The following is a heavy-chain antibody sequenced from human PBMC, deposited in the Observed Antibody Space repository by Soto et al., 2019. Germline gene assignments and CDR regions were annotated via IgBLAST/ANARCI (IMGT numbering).Heavy chain of an antibody. J-gene: IGHJ6*02. V-gene: IGHV4-61*01. CDR1: GASVSSGSDY. D-gene: IGHD3-3*01. Sequence: PSETLSLTCTVSGASVSSGSDYWNWFRQPPGERPEWIGYISHSGVTNYNPSLKNRLNILLDTAKDQVLFRLTSVTATDAAVYCRVRDPPRFRGGIDVWAQGTTGTVSS. CDR3: VRDPPRFRGGIDV. CDR2: ISHSGVT.